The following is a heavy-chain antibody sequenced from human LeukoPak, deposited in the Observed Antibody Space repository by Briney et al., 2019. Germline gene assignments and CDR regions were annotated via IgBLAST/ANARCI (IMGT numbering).Heavy chain of an antibody. CDR1: GFTFSSYW. CDR3: VSFYEAY. CDR2: VNRDGSET. J-gene: IGHJ4*02. V-gene: IGHV3-7*01. D-gene: IGHD2/OR15-2a*01. Sequence: GGSLRLSCAASGFTFSSYWMSWVRQVPGRGPEWVANVNRDGSETYYLDSVKGRFTISKDNAKNTVYLQMNNLRAEDTAVYYCVSFYEAYWGRGTLVTVSS.